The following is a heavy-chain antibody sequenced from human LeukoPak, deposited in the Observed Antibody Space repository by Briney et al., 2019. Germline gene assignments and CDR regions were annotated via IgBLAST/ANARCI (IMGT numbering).Heavy chain of an antibody. Sequence: GGSLRLSCAVSGLNVNDAWMSWVRQTPGKGLEWVGRLKSRGSGGTADYSAPVKGRFTVSRDDSQNTLYLQMNSLTIEDTAVYFCSWELDVSFGRRLEHWGQGTLVTVAS. CDR3: SWELDVSFGRRLEH. V-gene: IGHV3-15*01. CDR2: LKSRGSGGTA. CDR1: GLNVNDAW. D-gene: IGHD1-1*01. J-gene: IGHJ5*02.